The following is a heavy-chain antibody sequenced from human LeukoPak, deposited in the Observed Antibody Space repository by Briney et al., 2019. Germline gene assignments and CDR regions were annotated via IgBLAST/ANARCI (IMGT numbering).Heavy chain of an antibody. CDR2: ISSTGGTT. CDR3: AKNSGSDRLPNYFDY. V-gene: IGHV3-23*01. J-gene: IGHJ4*02. D-gene: IGHD2-21*01. Sequence: PGGSLRLSCAASGFSFSSYGMSWVRQAPGKGLEWVSAISSTGGTTYYADSVKGRFTISRDNSKNTVSLQMNSLRGEDTAVYYCAKNSGSDRLPNYFDYWGQGTLVTVSS. CDR1: GFSFSSYG.